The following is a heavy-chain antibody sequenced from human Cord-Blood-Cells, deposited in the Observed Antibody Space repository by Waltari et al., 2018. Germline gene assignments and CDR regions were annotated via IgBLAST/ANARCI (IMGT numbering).Heavy chain of an antibody. CDR2: TYYRSKWYN. CDR1: GDSVCTNSAA. J-gene: IGHJ4*02. CDR3: ARDFGRLRLGY. Sequence: QVQLLQSAPALEKPSQTLSLTCAISGDSVCTNSAACYSLRQSPSRCLEWLGRTYYRSKWYNDYAVSVKSRITINPDTSKNQFSLQLNSVTPEDTAVYYCARDFGRLRLGYWGQGTLVTVSS. V-gene: IGHV6-1*01. D-gene: IGHD5-12*01.